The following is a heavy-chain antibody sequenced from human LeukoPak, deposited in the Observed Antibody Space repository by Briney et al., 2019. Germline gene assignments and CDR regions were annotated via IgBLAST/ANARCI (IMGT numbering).Heavy chain of an antibody. D-gene: IGHD2-15*01. J-gene: IGHJ5*02. CDR3: ARWLVVGDPWGFDP. V-gene: IGHV5-51*02. CDR1: GYRFCDYR. Sequence: ESPKISPKGSGYRFCDYRPGGGPPMPRERLGRMGSTYPGDSRTRYSPPFRGQVTISADMSIDTAYLQWSSLKASDSAIYYCARWLVVGDPWGFDPWGQGTLVTVS. CDR2: TYPGDSRT.